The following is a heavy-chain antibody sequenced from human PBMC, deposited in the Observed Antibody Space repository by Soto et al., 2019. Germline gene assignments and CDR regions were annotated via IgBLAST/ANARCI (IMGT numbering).Heavy chain of an antibody. Sequence: GGSLRLSCAASGFTFSLYSMIWVRQAPGKGLEWVASITSSSSYIYYEDSLKGRFTISRDNAKNSLFLQLDSLRAEDAAVYFCVRARSTDSRPDYWGQGTLVTVSS. CDR1: GFTFSLYS. J-gene: IGHJ4*02. CDR3: VRARSTDSRPDY. V-gene: IGHV3-21*01. D-gene: IGHD3-22*01. CDR2: ITSSSSYI.